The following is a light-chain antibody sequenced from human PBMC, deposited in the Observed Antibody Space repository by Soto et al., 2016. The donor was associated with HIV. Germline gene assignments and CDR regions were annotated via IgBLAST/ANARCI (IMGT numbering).Light chain of an antibody. CDR1: KLGDKY. CDR2: QDS. V-gene: IGLV3-1*01. J-gene: IGLJ2*01. CDR3: QTWDSSTGV. Sequence: SYELTQPPSVSVSPGQTASITCFGDKLGDKYVSWYQQGPGQSPLLVIYQDSMRPSGIPERFSGSISGNTATLTISGAQAMDEADYFCQTWDSSTGVFGGGTELTVL.